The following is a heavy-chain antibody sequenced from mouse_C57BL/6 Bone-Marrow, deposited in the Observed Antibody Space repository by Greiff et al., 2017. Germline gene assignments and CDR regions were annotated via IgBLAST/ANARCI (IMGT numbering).Heavy chain of an antibody. CDR1: GFTFSSYT. Sequence: EVQLVESGGGLVKPGGSLKLSCAASGFTFSSYTMSWVRQTPEKRLEWVATISGGGGHTYYPDSVKGRFTISRDNAKNTLYLQMSSLRSEDTALYYCARVGYGSSLYYLDYWGQVTTLTVSS. D-gene: IGHD1-1*01. CDR2: ISGGGGHT. J-gene: IGHJ2*01. CDR3: ARVGYGSSLYYLDY. V-gene: IGHV5-9*01.